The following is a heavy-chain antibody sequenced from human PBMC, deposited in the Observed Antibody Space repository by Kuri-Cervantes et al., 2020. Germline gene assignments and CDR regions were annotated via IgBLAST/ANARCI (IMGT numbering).Heavy chain of an antibody. Sequence: ASVKVSCKASGYTFTDYYMHWVRQAPGQGLEWMGWINPNTGGTNSAQKFQGRVTMTGDTSISTAYMELSRLRSDDTAVYYCARNYDSSGYYPPPATHWGQGTLVTVSS. CDR1: GYTFTDYY. J-gene: IGHJ4*02. D-gene: IGHD3-22*01. CDR2: INPNTGGT. V-gene: IGHV1-2*02. CDR3: ARNYDSSGYYPPPATH.